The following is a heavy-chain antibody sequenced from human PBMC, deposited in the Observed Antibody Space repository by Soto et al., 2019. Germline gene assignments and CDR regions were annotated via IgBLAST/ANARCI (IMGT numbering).Heavy chain of an antibody. CDR2: IYYSGST. J-gene: IGHJ4*02. CDR1: GGSISSYY. V-gene: IGHV4-59*08. CDR3: ARHPPLYGDLPDY. Sequence: SQTLSLTCTVSGGSISSYYWSWIRQPPGKGLEWIGYIYYSGSTNYNPSLKSRVTISVDTSKNQFSLKLSSVTAADTAVYYCARHPPLYGDLPDYWGQGTLVTVSS. D-gene: IGHD4-17*01.